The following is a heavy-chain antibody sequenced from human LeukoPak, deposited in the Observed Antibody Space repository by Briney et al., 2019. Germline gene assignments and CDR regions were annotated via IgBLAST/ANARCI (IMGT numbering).Heavy chain of an antibody. J-gene: IGHJ3*01. D-gene: IGHD3-3*01. CDR3: ANGGITIY. Sequence: GGSLRLSCAPPGFTFSSYAMSWVRQAPGKGLEGVSAISGSGGSTYYADSVKGRFTISRDNSKNTLYLQMNSLRAEDTVVYYCANGGITIYWGQGTMVTVSS. CDR2: ISGSGGST. CDR1: GFTFSSYA. V-gene: IGHV3-23*01.